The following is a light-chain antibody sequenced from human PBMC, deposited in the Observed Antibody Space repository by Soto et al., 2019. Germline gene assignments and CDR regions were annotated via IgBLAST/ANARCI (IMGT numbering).Light chain of an antibody. CDR1: TSNIGNNY. Sequence: QSVLTQPPSVSAAPGQRVTISCSGSTSNIGNNYVSWYQQLPGTAPRFLIFDNNKRHSGIPDRFSGSKSGTSATLGITGLQTGDEADYYCAAWDSSLSAVVFGGGTKLTVL. CDR2: DNN. CDR3: AAWDSSLSAVV. V-gene: IGLV1-51*01. J-gene: IGLJ2*01.